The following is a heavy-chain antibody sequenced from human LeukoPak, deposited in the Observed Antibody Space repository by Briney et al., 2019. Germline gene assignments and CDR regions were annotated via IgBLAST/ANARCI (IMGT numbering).Heavy chain of an antibody. CDR2: ISGAGGTT. CDR1: GFTFSSNA. D-gene: IGHD1-26*01. Sequence: GGSLRLSCAASGFTFSSNAMCWVRQAPGKGLEWVSLISGAGGTTYYADSVKGRLTISRDNSKNTLYLQMNSLRVEDTAVYYCAKDAHSGSYFDYWGQGILVTVSS. CDR3: AKDAHSGSYFDY. V-gene: IGHV3-23*01. J-gene: IGHJ4*01.